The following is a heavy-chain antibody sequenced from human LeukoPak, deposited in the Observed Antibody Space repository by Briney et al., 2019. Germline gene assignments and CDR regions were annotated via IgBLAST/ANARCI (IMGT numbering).Heavy chain of an antibody. CDR2: ISSSSSTI. D-gene: IGHD3-10*01. J-gene: IGHJ4*02. CDR1: GFTFSSYS. CDR3: ARDAYYYVSGSSYVGDY. V-gene: IGHV3-48*02. Sequence: GGSLRLSCAASGFTFSSYSMNWVRQAPGKGLEWISYISSSSSTIFYADSVRGRFTISRDSAKNSLYLQMNSLRDEDTAVYYCARDAYYYVSGSSYVGDYWGQGTLVTVSS.